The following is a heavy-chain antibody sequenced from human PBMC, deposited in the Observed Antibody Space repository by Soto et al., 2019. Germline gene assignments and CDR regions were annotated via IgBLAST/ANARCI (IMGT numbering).Heavy chain of an antibody. CDR1: GVSISSGGYY. V-gene: IGHV4-31*03. D-gene: IGHD3-22*01. Sequence: SETLSLTCTVPGVSISSGGYYWSWIRQHPGKGLEWIGYIYYSGSTYYNPSLKSRVTISVDTSKNQFSLKLSSVTAADTAVYYCARESVSRTYYYDSSGYQNSYYFDYWGQGTLVTVSS. CDR2: IYYSGST. J-gene: IGHJ4*02. CDR3: ARESVSRTYYYDSSGYQNSYYFDY.